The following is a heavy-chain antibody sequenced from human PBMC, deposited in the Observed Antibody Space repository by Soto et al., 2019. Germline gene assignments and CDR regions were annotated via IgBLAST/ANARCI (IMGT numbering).Heavy chain of an antibody. Sequence: SETLSLTCAVSGGSISSTNWWSWVRQPPGKGLEWIGEIYHNWSTNYNPSLKSRVTISVDKSKNQFSLKLNSVTAADTAIYYCASTSNSSPLGSWGQGTLVTVSS. J-gene: IGHJ5*02. D-gene: IGHD6-6*01. V-gene: IGHV4-4*02. CDR1: GGSISSTNW. CDR2: IYHNWST. CDR3: ASTSNSSPLGS.